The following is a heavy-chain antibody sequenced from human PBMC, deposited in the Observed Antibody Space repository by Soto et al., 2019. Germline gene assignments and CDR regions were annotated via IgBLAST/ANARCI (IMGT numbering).Heavy chain of an antibody. CDR3: ARDQDVLVPAAPDY. D-gene: IGHD2-2*01. V-gene: IGHV1-3*01. CDR2: INAGNGNT. CDR1: GYTFTSYA. Sequence: GASVKVSCKASGYTFTSYAMHWVRQAPGQRLEWMGWINAGNGNTKYSQKFQGRVTITRDTSASTAYMELSSLRSEDTAVYYCARDQDVLVPAAPDYWGQGTLVTVSS. J-gene: IGHJ4*02.